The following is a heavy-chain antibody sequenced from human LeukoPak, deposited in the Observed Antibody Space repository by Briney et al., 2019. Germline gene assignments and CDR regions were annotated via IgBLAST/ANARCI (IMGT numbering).Heavy chain of an antibody. CDR1: GYSFASFC. D-gene: IGHD2-2*01. V-gene: IGHV5-51*01. CDR3: ARQSAAAQYTNWFDP. Sequence: GESLKISWKGSGYSFASFCIGWVRQMPGKGLELMGVIYPADSDTRYSPSFQGQVTISADKSTSTAYLQWSTLKASDTAIYYCARQSAAAQYTNWFDPWGQGTLVTVSS. CDR2: IYPADSDT. J-gene: IGHJ5*02.